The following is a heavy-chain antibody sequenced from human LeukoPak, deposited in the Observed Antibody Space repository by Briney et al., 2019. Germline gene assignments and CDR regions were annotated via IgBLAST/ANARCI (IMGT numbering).Heavy chain of an antibody. CDR3: ARDDALGDNALDI. J-gene: IGHJ3*02. Sequence: GRSLRLSCAASGFTFSSYGMHWVRQAPGKGLEWVAVILNDGSQEKYADSVKGRFTISRDNSKNALFLQMNSLRAEDTAVYYCARDDALGDNALDIWGQGTMVTVSS. CDR1: GFTFSSYG. V-gene: IGHV3-33*01. D-gene: IGHD3-16*01. CDR2: ILNDGSQE.